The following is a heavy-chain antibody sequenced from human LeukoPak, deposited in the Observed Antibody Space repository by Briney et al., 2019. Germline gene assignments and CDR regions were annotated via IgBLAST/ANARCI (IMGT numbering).Heavy chain of an antibody. CDR1: GGSFSGYY. V-gene: IGHV4-34*01. Sequence: SETLSLTCAVYGGSFSGYYWSWIRQPPGKGLEWIGEINHSGSTNYNPSLKSRVTISVDTSKNQFSLKLSSVTAADTAVYYCARKGYSITYYYYYMDVWGKGTTVTVSS. J-gene: IGHJ6*03. CDR2: INHSGST. D-gene: IGHD4-11*01. CDR3: ARKGYSITYYYYYMDV.